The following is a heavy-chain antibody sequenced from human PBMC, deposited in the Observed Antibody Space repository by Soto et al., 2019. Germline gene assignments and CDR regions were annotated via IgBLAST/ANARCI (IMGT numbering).Heavy chain of an antibody. J-gene: IGHJ4*02. Sequence: LRLSCAASGFTFSSYEMNWVRQAPGKGLEWVSYISSSGSTIYYADSVKGRFTISRDNAKNSLYLQMNSLRAEDTAVYYCARRGVFFHVDYWGQGTLVTVSS. CDR1: GFTFSSYE. D-gene: IGHD2-8*02. CDR2: ISSSGSTI. V-gene: IGHV3-48*03. CDR3: ARRGVFFHVDY.